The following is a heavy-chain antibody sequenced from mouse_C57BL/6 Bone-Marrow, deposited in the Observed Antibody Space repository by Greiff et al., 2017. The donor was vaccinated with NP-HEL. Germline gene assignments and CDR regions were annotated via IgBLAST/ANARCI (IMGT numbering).Heavy chain of an antibody. Sequence: QVQLQQSGPGLVQPSQSLSITCTVSGFSLTSYGVHWVRQSPGKGLEWLGVIWRGGSTDYNAAFMSRLSITKDNSKSQVFFKMNSLQADDTAIYYCAKRDGNYPHWYFDVWGTGTTVTVSS. CDR1: GFSLTSYG. CDR2: IWRGGST. J-gene: IGHJ1*03. D-gene: IGHD2-1*01. V-gene: IGHV2-5*01. CDR3: AKRDGNYPHWYFDV.